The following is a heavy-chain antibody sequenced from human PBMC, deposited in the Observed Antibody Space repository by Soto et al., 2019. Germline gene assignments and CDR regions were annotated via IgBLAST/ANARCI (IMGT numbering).Heavy chain of an antibody. CDR1: GFTFSSYA. V-gene: IGHV3-30-3*01. D-gene: IGHD4-17*01. CDR3: ARDSIEYGTIYCYGMDA. J-gene: IGHJ6*02. Sequence: GGSLRLSCAASGFTFSSYAMHWVRQAPGKGLEWVAVISYDGSNKYYADSVKGRFTISRDNSKNTLYLQMNSLRAEDTAVYYCARDSIEYGTIYCYGMDAWGQGTTVTV. CDR2: ISYDGSNK.